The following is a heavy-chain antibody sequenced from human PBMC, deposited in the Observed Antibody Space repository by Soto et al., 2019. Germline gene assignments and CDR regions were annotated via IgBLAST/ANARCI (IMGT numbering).Heavy chain of an antibody. CDR2: INDDGIST. V-gene: IGHV3-74*01. Sequence: SGGSLRLSCAASGFTFSMYWMHWVRQVPGKGPEWVSRINDDGISTNYADSVKGRFTISRDNAKNTLYLQMNALRVEDTAVYYCTRGPRSTSTGTGAFWGQGTLGTVSA. CDR3: TRGPRSTSTGTGAF. CDR1: GFTFSMYW. D-gene: IGHD1-1*01. J-gene: IGHJ4*02.